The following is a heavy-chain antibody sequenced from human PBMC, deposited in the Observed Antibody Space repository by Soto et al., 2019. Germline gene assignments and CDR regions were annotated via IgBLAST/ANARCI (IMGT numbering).Heavy chain of an antibody. D-gene: IGHD3-3*01. CDR2: ISWNSDFI. J-gene: IGHJ6*02. Sequence: EVQLVESGGGLVRPGRSLRLSCAASGFTFDDYAMHWVRQAPGKGLEWVSGISWNSDFIAYADYVKGRFTVSRDDANKLVYLQRNSLRAEDTALYYCAKDRGSTIFGVVDVLTFYYQDVDVWGHGTTVNVSS. V-gene: IGHV3-9*01. CDR3: AKDRGSTIFGVVDVLTFYYQDVDV. CDR1: GFTFDDYA.